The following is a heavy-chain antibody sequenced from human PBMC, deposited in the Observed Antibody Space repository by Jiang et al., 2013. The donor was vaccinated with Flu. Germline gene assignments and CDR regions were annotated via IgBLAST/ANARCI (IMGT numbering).Heavy chain of an antibody. Sequence: EVKKPGASVKVSCKASGYTFTDYAIHWVRQAPGQSLEWMGWINSGNGNTKYSQKFQGRLIITRDTSATTAYMELRSLRSDDTAVYYCARVGVVVVVAASVGDYWGQGTLVTVSS. CDR3: ARVGVVVVVAASVGDY. D-gene: IGHD2-15*01. J-gene: IGHJ4*02. CDR2: INSGNGNT. V-gene: IGHV1-3*01. CDR1: GYTFTDYA.